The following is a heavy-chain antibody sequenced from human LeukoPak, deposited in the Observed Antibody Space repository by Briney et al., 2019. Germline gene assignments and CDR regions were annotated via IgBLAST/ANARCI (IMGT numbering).Heavy chain of an antibody. J-gene: IGHJ5*02. CDR2: ISAYNGNT. CDR1: GYTFTSYG. D-gene: IGHD6-13*01. CDR3: ARVIIAAAGTGWFDP. V-gene: IGHV1-18*01. Sequence: ASVKVSCKASGYTFTSYGISWVRQAPGQGLEWMGWISAYNGNTNYAQKLQGRVTMTTDTSTSTAYMELKSLRSDDTAVNYCARVIIAAAGTGWFDPWGQGTLVTVPS.